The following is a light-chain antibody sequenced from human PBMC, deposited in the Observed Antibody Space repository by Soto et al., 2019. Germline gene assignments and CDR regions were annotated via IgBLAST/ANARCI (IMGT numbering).Light chain of an antibody. CDR3: AAWDDSLNGWV. CDR2: YGD. CDR1: SSNIGNNA. V-gene: IGLV1-36*01. Sequence: QPVLTQPPSVSAAPRQRVSISCSGSSSNIGNNAVNWYQQLPGKAPKLLIYYGDLLLLGVSDRFSGSKSGTSASLAISGLQSEDEADYYCAAWDDSLNGWVFGGGTKLTVL. J-gene: IGLJ3*02.